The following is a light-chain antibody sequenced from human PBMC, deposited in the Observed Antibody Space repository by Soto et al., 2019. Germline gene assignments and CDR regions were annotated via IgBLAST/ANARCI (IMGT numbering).Light chain of an antibody. CDR2: EVS. J-gene: IGLJ1*01. CDR3: CSYAGSSLYV. CDR1: SSDVGSYNL. V-gene: IGLV2-23*02. Sequence: SVLTKPASVSGSPGQSITISCTGTSSDVGSYNLVSWYQQHPGKAPKLMIYEVSKRPSGVSNRFSGSKSGNTASLTISGLQAEDEADYYCCSYAGSSLYVFGTGTKVTVL.